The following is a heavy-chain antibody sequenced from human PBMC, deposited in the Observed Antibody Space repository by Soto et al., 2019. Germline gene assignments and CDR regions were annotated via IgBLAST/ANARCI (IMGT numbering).Heavy chain of an antibody. CDR3: ARDLVGATI. D-gene: IGHD1-26*01. CDR1: GFTFSSYS. J-gene: IGHJ4*02. V-gene: IGHV3-21*01. CDR2: ISSSSNYI. Sequence: EVQLVESGGGLVKPGGSLRLSCAASGFTFSSYSMNWVRQAPGKGLEWVSSISSSSNYIYYADSMKGRFTISRDNAKNSLYLQMNSLRAEDTVVYYCARDLVGATIWGQGTLVTVSS.